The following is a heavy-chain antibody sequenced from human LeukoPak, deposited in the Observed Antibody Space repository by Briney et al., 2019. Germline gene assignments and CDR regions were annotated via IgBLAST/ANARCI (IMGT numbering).Heavy chain of an antibody. J-gene: IGHJ4*02. CDR3: VKGGFTYYDD. CDR1: GFTFDYSA. D-gene: IGHD3-22*01. V-gene: IGHV3-23*01. CDR2: INTGDIT. Sequence: PGGSLRLSCAASGFTFDYSAMTWVHQAPEKGLEWVSTINTGDITFYANSVKGRFTISRDNSKNALFLQMNSLRAEDTAIYYCVKGGFTYYDDWGQGTLVTVSS.